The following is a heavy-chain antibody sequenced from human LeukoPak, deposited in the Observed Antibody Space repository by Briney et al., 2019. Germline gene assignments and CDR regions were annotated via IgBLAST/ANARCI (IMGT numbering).Heavy chain of an antibody. V-gene: IGHV1-46*01. J-gene: IGHJ3*02. CDR2: INPSGGST. CDR1: GYTFTSYY. Sequence: WASVNVSCKASGYTFTSYYMHWVRQAPGQGLEWMGIINPSGGSTSYAQKFQGRVTMTRDMSTSTVYMELSSLRSEDTAVYYCASGGGTSDAFDIWGQGTMVTVSS. D-gene: IGHD2-15*01. CDR3: ASGGGTSDAFDI.